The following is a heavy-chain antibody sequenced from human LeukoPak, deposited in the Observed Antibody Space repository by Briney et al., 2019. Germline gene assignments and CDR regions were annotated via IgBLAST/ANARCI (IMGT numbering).Heavy chain of an antibody. CDR3: ASPGGNDSSGYYNYYYYGMDV. CDR1: GFTFSSYS. CDR2: ISSSSSYI. J-gene: IGHJ6*02. Sequence: GESLRLSCAASGFTFSSYSMNWVRQAPGKGLEWVSSISSSSSYIYYADSVKGRFTISRDNAKNSLYLQMNSLRAEDTAVYYCASPGGNDSSGYYNYYYYGMDVWGQGTTVTVSS. D-gene: IGHD3-22*01. V-gene: IGHV3-21*01.